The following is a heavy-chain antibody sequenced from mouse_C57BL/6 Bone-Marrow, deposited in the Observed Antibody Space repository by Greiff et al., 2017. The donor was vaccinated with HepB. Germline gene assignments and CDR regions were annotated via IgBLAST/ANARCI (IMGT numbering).Heavy chain of an antibody. CDR3: TSTFPMVTTGPSMDY. CDR1: GYTFTDYE. Sequence: QVQLQQSGAELVRPGASVTLSCKASGYTFTDYEMHWVKQTPVHGLEWIGAIDPETGGTAYNQKFKGKAILTADKSSSTAYMELRSLTSEDSAVYYCTSTFPMVTTGPSMDYWGQGTSVTVSS. J-gene: IGHJ4*01. D-gene: IGHD2-2*01. CDR2: IDPETGGT. V-gene: IGHV1-15*01.